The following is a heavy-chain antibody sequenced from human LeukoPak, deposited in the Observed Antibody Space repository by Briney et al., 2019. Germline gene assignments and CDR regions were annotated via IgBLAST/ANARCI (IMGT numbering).Heavy chain of an antibody. V-gene: IGHV3-49*04. D-gene: IGHD3-10*01. J-gene: IGHJ4*02. CDR2: IRSKANAETR. CDR1: GFNFGDYA. CDR3: TNRGVDYYGSLSASYYFDH. Sequence: GGSLRLSCRASGFNFGDYAMSWVRQAPGRGLEWIGFIRSKANAETRDYAASVKGRFFISRDDSNRIAYLQMDSLKTEDTAVYYCTNRGVDYYGSLSASYYFDHWGQGTLVTVSS.